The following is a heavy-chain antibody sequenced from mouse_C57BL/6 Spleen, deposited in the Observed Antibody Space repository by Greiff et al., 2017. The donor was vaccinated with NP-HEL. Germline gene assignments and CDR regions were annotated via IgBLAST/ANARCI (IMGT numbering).Heavy chain of an antibody. CDR3: ARLGITTVVEDYAMDY. V-gene: IGHV1-63*01. J-gene: IGHJ4*01. D-gene: IGHD1-1*01. CDR1: GYTFTNYW. CDR2: IYPGGGYT. Sequence: QVQLKESGAELVRPGTSVKMSCKASGYTFTNYWIGWAKQRPGHGLEWIGDIYPGGGYTNYNEKFKGKATLTADKSSSTAYMQFSSLTSEDSAIYYCARLGITTVVEDYAMDYWGQGTSVTVSS.